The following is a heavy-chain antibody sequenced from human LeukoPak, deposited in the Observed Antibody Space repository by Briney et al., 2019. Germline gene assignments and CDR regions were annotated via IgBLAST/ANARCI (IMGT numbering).Heavy chain of an antibody. V-gene: IGHV5-51*01. CDR3: AKGLHGASYFDD. CDR2: IYPRDSDT. Sequence: GESLKISCKGSGYTFASYWIGWARQMPGKGLEWMGLIYPRDSDTRYSPSFQGQVIISVVKSINTAYLQWSSLKASDTAMYYCAKGLHGASYFDDWGPGTLVTVSS. J-gene: IGHJ4*02. CDR1: GYTFASYW. D-gene: IGHD4-17*01.